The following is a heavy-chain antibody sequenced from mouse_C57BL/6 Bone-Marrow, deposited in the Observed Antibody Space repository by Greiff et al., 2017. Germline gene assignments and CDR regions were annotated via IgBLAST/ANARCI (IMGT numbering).Heavy chain of an antibody. D-gene: IGHD1-1*01. CDR1: GFTFSSYA. J-gene: IGHJ2*01. CDR3: TRDPYYYGSSYPFDY. CDR2: ISSGGDYI. Sequence: EVKLVESGEGLVKPGGSLKLSCAASGFTFSSYAMSWVRQTPEKRLAWVAYISSGGDYIYYADTVKGRFTISGDNARNTLYLQMSSLKSEDTAMYYCTRDPYYYGSSYPFDYWGQGTTLTVSS. V-gene: IGHV5-9-1*02.